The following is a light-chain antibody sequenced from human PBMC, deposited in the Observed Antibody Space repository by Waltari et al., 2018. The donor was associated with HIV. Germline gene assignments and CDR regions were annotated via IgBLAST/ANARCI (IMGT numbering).Light chain of an antibody. V-gene: IGLV1-40*01. CDR3: QSYDSSLTMV. J-gene: IGLJ2*01. CDR1: SSNIGAGYD. CDR2: ATI. Sequence: QSVLTQPPSVSGAPGQRVTISCTGGSSNIGAGYDVHWYQRLPGTAPKLLIFATINRPSGAPDRFSGSSSGTSASLAITGLQAEDEADYYCQSYDSSLTMVFGGGTKVTVL.